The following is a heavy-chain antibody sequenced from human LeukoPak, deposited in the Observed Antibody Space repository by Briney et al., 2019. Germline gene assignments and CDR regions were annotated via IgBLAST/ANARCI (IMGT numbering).Heavy chain of an antibody. CDR1: GGSISSYY. D-gene: IGHD5-24*01. Sequence: SETLSLTCTVSGGSISSYYWSWIRQPPGKGLEWIGYIYYSGSTNYNPSLKSRVTISVDTSKNQFSLKLSSVTAADTAVYYCASQDNHDAFDIWGQGTMVTVSS. CDR3: ASQDNHDAFDI. J-gene: IGHJ3*02. CDR2: IYYSGST. V-gene: IGHV4-59*01.